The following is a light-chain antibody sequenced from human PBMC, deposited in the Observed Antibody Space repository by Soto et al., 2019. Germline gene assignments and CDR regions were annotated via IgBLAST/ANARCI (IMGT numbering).Light chain of an antibody. V-gene: IGKV1D-16*01. CDR3: QQYNRYPRT. J-gene: IGKJ1*01. CDR1: QGISTW. Sequence: DIQMTQFPSSLSASVGDRVNITCRASQGISTWLAWYQQKPERAPKSLMYAASRLQSGVPPRFPRSVSETDFTLTIISLQPEDFATYYCQQYNRYPRTLGQGTKVEIK. CDR2: AAS.